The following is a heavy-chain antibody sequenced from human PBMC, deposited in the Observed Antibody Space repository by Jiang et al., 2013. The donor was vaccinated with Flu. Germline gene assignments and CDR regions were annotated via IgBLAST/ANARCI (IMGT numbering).Heavy chain of an antibody. V-gene: IGHV7-4-1*02. CDR1: GYTFTSYA. J-gene: IGHJ4*02. CDR2: INTNTGNP. D-gene: IGHD5-12*01. Sequence: VSCKASGYTFTSYAMNWVRQAPGQGLEWMGWINTNTGNPTYAQGFTGRFVFSLDTSVSTAYLQISSLKAEDTAVYYCARESSGYDYQNYFDYWGQGTLVTVSS. CDR3: ARESSGYDYQNYFDY.